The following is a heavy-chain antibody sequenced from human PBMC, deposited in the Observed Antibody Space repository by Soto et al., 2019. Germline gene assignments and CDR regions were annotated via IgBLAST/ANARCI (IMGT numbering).Heavy chain of an antibody. Sequence: GGSLRLSCAASGFTFSNYNMNWVRQAPGKGLEWVASISTRSHYIYYADSLKGRFTISRDNARNSVDLQISSLRAEDTAVYYCARDSSTGYYLSDFDYWGQGTLVTVSS. CDR2: ISTRSHYI. CDR1: GFTFSNYN. V-gene: IGHV3-21*01. J-gene: IGHJ4*02. CDR3: ARDSSTGYYLSDFDY. D-gene: IGHD3-9*01.